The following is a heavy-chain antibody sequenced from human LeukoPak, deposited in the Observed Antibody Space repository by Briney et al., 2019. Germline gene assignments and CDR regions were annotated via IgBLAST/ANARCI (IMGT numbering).Heavy chain of an antibody. CDR1: GFTVSSNY. V-gene: IGHV3-66*01. CDR3: ARGRFDWFLYSDY. CDR2: IYSGGGT. Sequence: GGSLRLSCAASGFTVSSNYMSWVRQAPGKGLEWVSVIYSGGGTYYADSVKGRFTISRDNSKNTLYLQMNSLRAEDTAVYYCARGRFDWFLYSDYWGQGTLVTVSS. J-gene: IGHJ4*02. D-gene: IGHD3-9*01.